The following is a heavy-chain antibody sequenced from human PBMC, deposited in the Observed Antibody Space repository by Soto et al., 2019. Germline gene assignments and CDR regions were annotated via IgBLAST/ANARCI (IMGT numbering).Heavy chain of an antibody. CDR1: GYTFTVYY. CDR2: INPNSGGT. D-gene: IGHD2-2*01. V-gene: IGHV1-2*04. Sequence: GASVKVSCKASGYTFTVYYMHWVRQAPGQGLEWMGWINPNSGGTNYAQKFQGWVTMTRDTSISTAYMELSRLRSDDTAVYYCARVTMPHAFDIWGQGTMVTVSS. J-gene: IGHJ3*02. CDR3: ARVTMPHAFDI.